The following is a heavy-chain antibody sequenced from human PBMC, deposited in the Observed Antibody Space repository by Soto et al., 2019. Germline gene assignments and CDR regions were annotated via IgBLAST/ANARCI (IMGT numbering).Heavy chain of an antibody. J-gene: IGHJ4*02. CDR1: GYTFSSYA. CDR3: ARESPASDY. Sequence: QVQLVQSGAEVKKPGASVKVSCKASGYTFSSYAITWVRQAPGQGLEWMAWISAYSGNTNYAQKFQGRVTITTDTSTSTAYMELRSLSSDDTAVYYCARESPASDYWGQGTLVTVSS. V-gene: IGHV1-18*01. CDR2: ISAYSGNT.